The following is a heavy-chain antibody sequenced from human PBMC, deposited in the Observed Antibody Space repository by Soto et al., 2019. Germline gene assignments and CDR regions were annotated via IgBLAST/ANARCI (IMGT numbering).Heavy chain of an antibody. CDR2: ISSGSSYI. CDR1: GFTFSTYT. CDR3: ATSISVAAPFDY. Sequence: VQLVESGGGVVQPGRSLRLSCGASGFTFSTYTLHWVRQAPGKGLEWVASISSGSSYINYADSVKGRFTISRDNAKNSFLLQMNSLRAEDTAVYYCATSISVAAPFDYWGQGTPVSVSS. D-gene: IGHD6-19*01. V-gene: IGHV3-21*01. J-gene: IGHJ4*02.